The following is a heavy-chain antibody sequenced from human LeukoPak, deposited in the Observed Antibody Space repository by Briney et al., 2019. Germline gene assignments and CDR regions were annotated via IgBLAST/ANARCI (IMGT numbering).Heavy chain of an antibody. D-gene: IGHD5-24*01. V-gene: IGHV6-1*01. J-gene: IGHJ3*02. CDR1: GDNVSSNSAA. CDR3: VRGGQGDGYSADDAFDI. CDR2: TYYRSKWYN. Sequence: PSQTLSLTCAISGDNVSSNSAAWNWIRQSPSRGLDWLGRTYYRSKWYNDYAVSVKSRITINPDTSKNQFSLQLNSVTLEGTAVYYCVRGGQGDGYSADDAFDIWGQGTMVTVSS.